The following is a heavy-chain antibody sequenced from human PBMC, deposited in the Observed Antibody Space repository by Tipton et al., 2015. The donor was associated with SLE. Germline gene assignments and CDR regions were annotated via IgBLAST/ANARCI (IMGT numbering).Heavy chain of an antibody. D-gene: IGHD3-22*01. CDR3: ARDRVVVNAFDI. CDR2: IYYSGST. Sequence: GLVKPSETLSLTCTVSGGSISSYYWSWIRLPPGKGLEWIGYIYYSGSTNYNPSLKSRVTISVDTSKNQFSLKLSSVTAADTAVYYCARDRVVVNAFDIWGQGTMVTVSS. J-gene: IGHJ3*02. CDR1: GGSISSYY. V-gene: IGHV4-59*12.